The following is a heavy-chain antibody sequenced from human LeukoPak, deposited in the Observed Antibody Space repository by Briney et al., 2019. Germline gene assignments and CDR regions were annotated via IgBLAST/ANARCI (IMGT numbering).Heavy chain of an antibody. D-gene: IGHD5-18*01. Sequence: SETLSLTCTVSGGSISSGSYYWSWIRQPAGKGLEWIGRIYTSGSTNYNPSLKSRVTISVDTSKNQFSLKLSSVTAADTAVYYCARGKTPGYSYGSYYYYYYMDVWGKGTTVTISS. V-gene: IGHV4-61*02. CDR1: GGSISSGSYY. J-gene: IGHJ6*03. CDR3: ARGKTPGYSYGSYYYYYYMDV. CDR2: IYTSGST.